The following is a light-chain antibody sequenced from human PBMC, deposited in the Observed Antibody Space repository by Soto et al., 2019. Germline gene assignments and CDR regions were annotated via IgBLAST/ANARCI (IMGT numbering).Light chain of an antibody. J-gene: IGLJ2*01. CDR2: DVN. CDR1: SSDVDGYNY. CDR3: SSFTISRNTVI. Sequence: QSALTQPASVSGSPGQSITISCTGTSSDVDGYNYVSWYQYHPGKAPKLMIYDVNNRPSGVSNRFSGSKSGNTASLTISGLQAADEADYYCSSFTISRNTVIFGGGTKLTVL. V-gene: IGLV2-14*01.